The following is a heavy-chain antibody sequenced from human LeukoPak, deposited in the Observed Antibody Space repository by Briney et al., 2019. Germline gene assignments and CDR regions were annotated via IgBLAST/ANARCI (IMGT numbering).Heavy chain of an antibody. Sequence: PGGSLRLSCAASGFTFSSYAMSWVRQAPGKGLEWVSAISGSGGSTYYADSVKGRFTISRDNSKNTLYLQMNSLRAEDMAVYYCAKRRGVVVSGPGRGFNYWGQGTVVTVSS. CDR2: ISGSGGST. CDR1: GFTFSSYA. J-gene: IGHJ4*02. CDR3: AKRRGVVVSGPGRGFNY. V-gene: IGHV3-23*01. D-gene: IGHD2-21*02.